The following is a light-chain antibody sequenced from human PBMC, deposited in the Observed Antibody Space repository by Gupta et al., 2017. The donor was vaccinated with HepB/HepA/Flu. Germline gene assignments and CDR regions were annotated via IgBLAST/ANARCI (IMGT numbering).Light chain of an antibody. CDR2: AAS. J-gene: IGKJ3*01. CDR3: QQRYSTPFA. CDR1: QSISNY. V-gene: IGKV1-39*01. Sequence: DIHMTQSASSLSASVGDRVTITCRASQSISNYLNWYLEKPGKAPKVLIYAASRVQSGVPSRFSGSGSGTDFTLTISSRQAEDFGTYFCQQRYSTPFAFGHGTNVEIK.